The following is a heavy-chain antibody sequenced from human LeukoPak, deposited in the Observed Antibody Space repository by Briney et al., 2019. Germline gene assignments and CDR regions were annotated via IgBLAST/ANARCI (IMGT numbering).Heavy chain of an antibody. D-gene: IGHD3-22*01. J-gene: IGHJ5*02. Sequence: KPSETPSLTCAVYGGSFSGYYWSWIRQPPGKGLEWIGEINHSGSTNYNPSLKSRVTISVDTSKNQFSLKLSSVTAADTAVYYCARVLDSSGYYYGFDPWGQGTLVTVSS. CDR3: ARVLDSSGYYYGFDP. V-gene: IGHV4-34*01. CDR1: GGSFSGYY. CDR2: INHSGST.